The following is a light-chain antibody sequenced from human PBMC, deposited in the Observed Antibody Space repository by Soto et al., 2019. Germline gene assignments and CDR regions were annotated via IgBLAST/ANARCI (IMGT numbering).Light chain of an antibody. V-gene: IGKV2-28*01. CDR2: LGS. CDR3: RQALQTPRT. CDR1: QSLLHSNGYNY. Sequence: DIVMTQSPLSLPVTPGEPASISCRSSQSLLHSNGYNYLDWYLQKPGQSPQLLIYLGSNRASGVPEGFSGSGSGTDFTLKISRVEAEDVGVYYCRQALQTPRTFGHGTKVDI. J-gene: IGKJ3*01.